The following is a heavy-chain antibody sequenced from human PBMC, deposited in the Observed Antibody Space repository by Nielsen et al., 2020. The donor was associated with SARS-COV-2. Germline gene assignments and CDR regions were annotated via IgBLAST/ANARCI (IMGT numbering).Heavy chain of an antibody. CDR2: ISWNSGSI. CDR1: GFTFSSYA. V-gene: IGHV3-9*01. J-gene: IGHJ4*02. Sequence: SLKISCAASGFTFSSYAMHWVRQAPGKGLEWVSGISWNSGSIGYADSVKGRFTISRDNAKNSLYLQMNSLRAEDTALYYCAKDMILRRWELPSNWGQGTLVTVSS. D-gene: IGHD1-26*01. CDR3: AKDMILRRWELPSN.